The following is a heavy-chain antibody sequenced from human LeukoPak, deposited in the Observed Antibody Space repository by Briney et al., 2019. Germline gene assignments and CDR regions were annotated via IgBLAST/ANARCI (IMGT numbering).Heavy chain of an antibody. J-gene: IGHJ6*02. CDR2: IGGIGSIM. CDR1: GFTFSSYE. Sequence: PGGSLRLSCAASGFTFSSYEIHWVRQAPGTGLEWVSKIGGIGSIMYADSVKGRFTISTDSAKSSVYLQMNSLRAEDTAVYYCARRLPYYGMDVWGQGTTVTVSS. CDR3: ARRLPYYGMDV. V-gene: IGHV3-48*03.